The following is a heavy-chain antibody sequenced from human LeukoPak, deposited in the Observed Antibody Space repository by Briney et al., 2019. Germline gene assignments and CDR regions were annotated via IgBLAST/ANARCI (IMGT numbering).Heavy chain of an antibody. Sequence: GGSLRLSCTASGFKFDDYGMTWVRQAPGKGLEWVSDINWNGDSRGYAHSVRGRFTIYRDNSKNSLYLQMNSLRVEDTAFYYCACPGRGRYDYVWGSYPPDAFDIWGQGTMVTVSS. CDR2: INWNGDSR. D-gene: IGHD3-16*02. CDR3: ACPGRGRYDYVWGSYPPDAFDI. CDR1: GFKFDDYG. J-gene: IGHJ3*02. V-gene: IGHV3-20*04.